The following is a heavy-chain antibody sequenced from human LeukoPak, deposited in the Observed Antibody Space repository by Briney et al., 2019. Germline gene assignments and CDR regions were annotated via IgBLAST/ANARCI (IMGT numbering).Heavy chain of an antibody. V-gene: IGHV3-7*05. J-gene: IGHJ5*02. CDR3: ARASDPWLQLT. CDR2: IKWDGSEK. CDR1: GFTFRNYW. Sequence: PGGSLRLSCAASGFTFRNYWMIWVRQAPGKGLEWLGNIKWDGSEKRYADSVRGRFTISRDNAQTSLYLQMNSLRAEDTAVYYCARASDPWLQLTWGQGTLDTVSS. D-gene: IGHD5-24*01.